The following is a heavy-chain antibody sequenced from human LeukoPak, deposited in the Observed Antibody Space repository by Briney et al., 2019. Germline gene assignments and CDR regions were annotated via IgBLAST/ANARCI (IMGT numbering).Heavy chain of an antibody. V-gene: IGHV3-7*01. Sequence: GGSLRLSCAASGFTFRTYAMSWVRQAPGKGLEWVANIKQDGSEKYYVDSVKGRFTISRDNAKNSLYLQMNSLRAEDTAVYYCARDSKAPRNWGQGTLVTVSS. CDR1: GFTFRTYA. CDR2: IKQDGSEK. CDR3: ARDSKAPRN. D-gene: IGHD6-6*01. J-gene: IGHJ4*02.